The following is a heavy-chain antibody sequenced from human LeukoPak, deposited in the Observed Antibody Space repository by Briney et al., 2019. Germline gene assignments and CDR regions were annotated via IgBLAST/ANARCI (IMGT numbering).Heavy chain of an antibody. CDR1: GFTFSSYG. Sequence: RPGGSLRLSCAASGFTFSSYGMHWVRQAPGKVLEWVAVISYDGSNKYYADSVKGRFTISRDNSKNTLYLQMNSLRAEDTAVYYCARDLDTAMVTSDYWGQGTLVTVSS. J-gene: IGHJ4*02. V-gene: IGHV3-30*03. CDR3: ARDLDTAMVTSDY. D-gene: IGHD5-18*01. CDR2: ISYDGSNK.